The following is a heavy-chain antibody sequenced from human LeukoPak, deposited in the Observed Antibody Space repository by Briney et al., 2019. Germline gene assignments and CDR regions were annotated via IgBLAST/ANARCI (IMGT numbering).Heavy chain of an antibody. D-gene: IGHD6-6*01. V-gene: IGHV4-59*11. CDR1: GGSISSHY. J-gene: IGHJ4*02. CDR2: IYYSGST. Sequence: SETLSLTCTVSGGSISSHYWSWIRQPPGKGLEWIGYIYYSGSTNYNPTLKSRVTISVDTSKNQFSLKLSSVTAADTAVYYCARSQYSSSLYFDYWGQGTLVTVSS. CDR3: ARSQYSSSLYFDY.